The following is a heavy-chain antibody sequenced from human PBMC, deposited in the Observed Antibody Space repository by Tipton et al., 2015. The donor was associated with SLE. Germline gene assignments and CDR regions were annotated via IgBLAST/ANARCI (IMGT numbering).Heavy chain of an antibody. Sequence: TLSLTCTVSGGSISSSSYYWGWIRQPPGKGLEWIGSIYYSGSTYYNPSLKSRVTISVDTSKNQFSLKLSSVTAADTAVYYCARTGGYCSSTSCYGGWFDPWGQGTLVPVSS. D-gene: IGHD2-2*01. CDR2: IYYSGST. V-gene: IGHV4-39*01. CDR3: ARTGGYCSSTSCYGGWFDP. J-gene: IGHJ5*02. CDR1: GGSISSSSYY.